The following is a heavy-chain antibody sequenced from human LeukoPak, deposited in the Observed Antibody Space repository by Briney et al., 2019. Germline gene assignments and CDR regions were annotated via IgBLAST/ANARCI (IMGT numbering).Heavy chain of an antibody. CDR2: IYYSGST. CDR1: GYSFSSGYY. J-gene: IGHJ4*02. CDR3: ASGHYDSSGYVDDY. Sequence: SETLSLTCTVSGYSFSSGYYWGWIRQPPGKGLEWIGYIYYSGSTNYNPSLKSRVTISVDTSKNQFSLKLSSVTAADTAVYYCASGHYDSSGYVDDYWGQGTLVTVSS. V-gene: IGHV4-61*01. D-gene: IGHD3-22*01.